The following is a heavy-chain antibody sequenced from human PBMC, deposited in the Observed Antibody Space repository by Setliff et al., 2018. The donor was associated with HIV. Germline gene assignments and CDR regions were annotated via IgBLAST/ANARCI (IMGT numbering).Heavy chain of an antibody. J-gene: IGHJ6*03. CDR3: VRFDYTIRKGWGASLGIDLTYFYAYYVDV. D-gene: IGHD5-12*01. CDR2: VDGSGTA. CDR1: GGSTTGHY. V-gene: IGHV4-39*01. Sequence: SETLSLTCTVSGGSTTGHYWGWIRQTPGKGLEWIASVDGSGTAPSNPSLKSRVTVSKDRSKTRFSLKMTSVTAADTALYYCVRFDYTIRKGWGASLGIDLTYFYAYYVDVWGKGTTVTVSS.